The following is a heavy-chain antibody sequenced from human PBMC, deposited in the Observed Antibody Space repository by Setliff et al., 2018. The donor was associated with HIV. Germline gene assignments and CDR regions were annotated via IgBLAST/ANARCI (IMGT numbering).Heavy chain of an antibody. CDR3: ARICQPRSSPFDF. J-gene: IGHJ4*02. V-gene: IGHV4-31*03. Sequence: SETLSLTCTVSGDSISSGGYYWSWSRQFPGKGLEWIGYIYYSGSTYYKPSLQSRLTMSVDTSKNQFSLRLRSVTAADTAVYYCARICQPRSSPFDFWGRGILVTVSS. D-gene: IGHD6-19*01. CDR1: GDSISSGGYY. CDR2: IYYSGST.